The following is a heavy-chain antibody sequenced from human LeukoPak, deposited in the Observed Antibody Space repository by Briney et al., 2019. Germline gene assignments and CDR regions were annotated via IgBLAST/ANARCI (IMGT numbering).Heavy chain of an antibody. J-gene: IGHJ4*02. Sequence: ASVKVSCKASGYTFTGYYMHWVRQAPGQGLELMGWINPNSGGTNYAQKFQGRVTMTRDTSISTAYMELSRLRSDDTAVYYCARDFVVVVPAAPDYWGQGTLVTVSS. CDR3: ARDFVVVVPAAPDY. D-gene: IGHD2-2*01. V-gene: IGHV1-2*02. CDR1: GYTFTGYY. CDR2: INPNSGGT.